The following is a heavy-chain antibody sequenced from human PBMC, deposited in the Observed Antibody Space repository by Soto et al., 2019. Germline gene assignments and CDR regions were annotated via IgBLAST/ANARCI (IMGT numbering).Heavy chain of an antibody. J-gene: IGHJ3*02. CDR3: AREVAADGTFREDVFDI. V-gene: IGHV1-69*12. D-gene: IGHD6-13*01. CDR2: IIPIFSTT. CDR1: GGTFSNHA. Sequence: QVHLVQSGAEIKKLGSSVKVSCKAPGGTFSNHAINWVRQAPGQGLEWMGRIIPIFSTTNYAQKFQGRVTMTADESTITAYLELSSLKQDDPAVYYCAREVAADGTFREDVFDIWGQGTLVTVSS.